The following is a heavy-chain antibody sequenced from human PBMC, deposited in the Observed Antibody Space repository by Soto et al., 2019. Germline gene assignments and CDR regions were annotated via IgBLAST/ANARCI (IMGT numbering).Heavy chain of an antibody. Sequence: GGSLRLSCAASGFTFSSYAMHWVRQAPGKGLEWVALISYDGSDKDYADSVKGRFTISRDNSRNTLFLQMNSLRAEDTAVYYCVKCDGSASYCYYFGSWGQGTLVTVSS. D-gene: IGHD3-10*01. J-gene: IGHJ4*02. CDR1: GFTFSSYA. V-gene: IGHV3-30-3*02. CDR3: VKCDGSASYCYYFGS. CDR2: ISYDGSDK.